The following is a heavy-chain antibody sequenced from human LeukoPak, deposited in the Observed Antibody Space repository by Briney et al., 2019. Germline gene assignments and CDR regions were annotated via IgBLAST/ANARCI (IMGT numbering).Heavy chain of an antibody. CDR3: ARVEGKFVEKYYFDY. J-gene: IGHJ4*02. CDR2: INPNSGGT. V-gene: IGHV1-2*02. CDR1: GYTFTGYY. D-gene: IGHD3-16*01. Sequence: ASVKVSCRASGYTFTGYYMHWVRQAPGQGLEWMGWINPNSGGTNYAQKFQGRVTMTRDTSISTAYMELSRLRSDDTAVYYCARVEGKFVEKYYFDYWGQGTLVTVSS.